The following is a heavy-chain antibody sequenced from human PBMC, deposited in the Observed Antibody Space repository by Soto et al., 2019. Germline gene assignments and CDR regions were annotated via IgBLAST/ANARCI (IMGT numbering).Heavy chain of an antibody. CDR1: GYSFTKYH. Sequence: ASVKVSCKASGYSFTKYHIHWVRQAPGQGLEWMGWINPNSGGTNYAQKFQGWVTMTRDTSISTAYMELSRLRSDDTAVYYCARELLIGYCSSTSCYRPNYYGMDVWGQGTPVTVSS. J-gene: IGHJ6*02. CDR3: ARELLIGYCSSTSCYRPNYYGMDV. CDR2: INPNSGGT. D-gene: IGHD2-2*01. V-gene: IGHV1-2*04.